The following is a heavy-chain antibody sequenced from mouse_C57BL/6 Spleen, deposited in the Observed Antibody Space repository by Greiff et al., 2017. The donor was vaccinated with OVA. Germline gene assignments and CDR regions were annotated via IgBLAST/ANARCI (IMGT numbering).Heavy chain of an antibody. V-gene: IGHV1-15*01. D-gene: IGHD2-1*01. CDR3: TGGYYAPDGGYYYAMDY. CDR2: IDPETGGT. J-gene: IGHJ4*01. CDR1: GYTFTDYE. Sequence: QVQLQQSGAELVRPGASVTLSCKASGYTFTDYEMHWVKQTPVHGLEWIGAIDPETGGTAYNQKFKGKAILTADKSSSTAYMELRSLTSEDSAVYYCTGGYYAPDGGYYYAMDYWGQGTSVTVSS.